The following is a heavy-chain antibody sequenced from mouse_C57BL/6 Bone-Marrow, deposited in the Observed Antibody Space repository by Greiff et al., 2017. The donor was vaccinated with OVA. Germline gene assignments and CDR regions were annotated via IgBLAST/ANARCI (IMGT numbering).Heavy chain of an antibody. CDR1: GYTFTSYG. V-gene: IGHV1-81*01. Sequence: VQLVESGAELARPGASVKLSCKASGYTFTSYGISWVKQRTGQGLEWIGEIYPRSGNTYYNEKFKGKATLTADKSSSTAYMELRSLTSEDSAVYFCARSLLPWFAYWGQGTLVTVSA. J-gene: IGHJ3*01. CDR3: ARSLLPWFAY. CDR2: IYPRSGNT.